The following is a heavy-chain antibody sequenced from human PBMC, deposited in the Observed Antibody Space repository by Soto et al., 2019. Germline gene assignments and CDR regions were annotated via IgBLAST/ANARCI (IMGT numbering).Heavy chain of an antibody. CDR3: AAAPIVYCSGGSGLSHSRSGYYYGMDV. CDR1: GGSFSSYA. J-gene: IGHJ6*02. CDR2: IIPIFGTA. Sequence: SVKVSCKDSGGSFSSYASSWVRQAPGQGLEWMGGIIPIFGTANYAQKLQGRVTITADESTSTVYMELSSLRSEDTAVYYCAAAPIVYCSGGSGLSHSRSGYYYGMDVWGQGTTVTVFS. D-gene: IGHD2-15*01. V-gene: IGHV1-69*13.